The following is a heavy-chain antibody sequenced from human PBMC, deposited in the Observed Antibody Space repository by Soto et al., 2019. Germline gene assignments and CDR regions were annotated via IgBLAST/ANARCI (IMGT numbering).Heavy chain of an antibody. Sequence: ASVKVSCKPSGFTFSGFYLHWVRQAPGQGLEWMGWIKPNTDDTGYAQKFQGRVTLTWDTSSSAGYMDLSSLRSDDTAVYYCARSPYSLEGDGQHYYYGMDLWGLGTTVTVSS. CDR2: IKPNTDDT. CDR3: ARSPYSLEGDGQHYYYGMDL. D-gene: IGHD2-15*01. CDR1: GFTFSGFY. J-gene: IGHJ6*02. V-gene: IGHV1-2*02.